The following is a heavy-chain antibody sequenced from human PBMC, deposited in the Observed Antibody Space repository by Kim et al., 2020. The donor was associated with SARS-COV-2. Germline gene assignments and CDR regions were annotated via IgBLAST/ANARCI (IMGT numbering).Heavy chain of an antibody. D-gene: IGHD4-17*01. CDR2: INAGNGNT. CDR3: ARVDDYGDYSASGVTYYYYYGMDV. J-gene: IGHJ6*02. Sequence: ASVKVSCKASGYTFTSYAMHWVRQAPGQRLEWMGWINAGNGNTKYSQKFQGRVTITRDTSASTAYMELSSLRSEDTAVYYCARVDDYGDYSASGVTYYYYYGMDVWGQGTTVTVSS. CDR1: GYTFTSYA. V-gene: IGHV1-3*01.